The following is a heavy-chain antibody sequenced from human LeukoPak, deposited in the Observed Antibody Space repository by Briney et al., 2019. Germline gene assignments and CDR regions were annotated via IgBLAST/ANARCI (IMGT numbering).Heavy chain of an antibody. CDR1: GFTFSSYG. Sequence: GGSLRLSCAASGFTFSSYGMHWVRQAPGKGLEWVAFIRSDGSNKYYADSVKGRFTISRDNSKNTLYLQMNSLRAEDTAVYYCAKDLPLYDSSGYYQYYFDYWGQGTLVTVSS. V-gene: IGHV3-30*02. D-gene: IGHD3-22*01. CDR3: AKDLPLYDSSGYYQYYFDY. CDR2: IRSDGSNK. J-gene: IGHJ4*02.